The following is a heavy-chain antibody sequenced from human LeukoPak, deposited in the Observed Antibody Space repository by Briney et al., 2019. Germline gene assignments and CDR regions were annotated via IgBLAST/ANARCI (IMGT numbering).Heavy chain of an antibody. CDR2: IYYRVST. J-gene: IGHJ4*02. CDR3: ASSGGYSSSWSL. CDR1: GRSISTYY. D-gene: IGHD6-13*01. Sequence: SETLSLTCTVAGRSISTYYWNWIRQPPGKGLGWIGYIYYRVSTNYNPSLKSRVTISGDTSKNQFSRNRSSVTAADTAVYYCASSGGYSSSWSLWGQGTLVTVSS. V-gene: IGHV4-59*01.